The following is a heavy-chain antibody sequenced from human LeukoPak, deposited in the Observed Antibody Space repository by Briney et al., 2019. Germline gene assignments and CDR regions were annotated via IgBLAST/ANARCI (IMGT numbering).Heavy chain of an antibody. V-gene: IGHV1-2*02. D-gene: IGHD6-13*01. J-gene: IGHJ4*02. Sequence: GPVTVSCKASGYTFTSHYMHWVRQPPGQGREWMGWINPNSGGTNYAQKFQGRVTMTRDTSISTAYMELSRLRSDDTAVYYCARDLQSIAAAGHFDYWGQGTLVTVSS. CDR1: GYTFTSHY. CDR2: INPNSGGT. CDR3: ARDLQSIAAAGHFDY.